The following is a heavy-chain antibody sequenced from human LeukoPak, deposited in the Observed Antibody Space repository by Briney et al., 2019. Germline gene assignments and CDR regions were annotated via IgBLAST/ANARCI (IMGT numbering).Heavy chain of an antibody. J-gene: IGHJ5*02. D-gene: IGHD3-10*01. CDR1: GGSISSYY. CDR2: IYYSERT. V-gene: IGHV4-59*01. CDR3: ARGGYYGSGNDFRFDP. Sequence: SETLSLTCTVSGGSISSYYWTWIRQPPEKGLEWIGYIYYSERTNYNPSRKSRVTISVDTSKNQFSLKLSSVTAADTAVYYCARGGYYGSGNDFRFDPWGQGTLVTVSS.